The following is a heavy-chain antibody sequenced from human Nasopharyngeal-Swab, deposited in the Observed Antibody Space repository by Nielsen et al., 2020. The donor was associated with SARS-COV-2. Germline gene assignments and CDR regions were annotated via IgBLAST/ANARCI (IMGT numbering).Heavy chain of an antibody. Sequence: GGSLRLSCSASGFTFSDYYMSWIRQAPGKGLEWVSYISSSGSTIYYADSVKGRFTISRDNAKNSLYLQMNSLRAEDTAVYYCARGSYDFWSGYWSSGMDVWGQGTTVTVSS. CDR3: ARGSYDFWSGYWSSGMDV. CDR2: ISSSGSTI. CDR1: GFTFSDYY. D-gene: IGHD3-3*01. V-gene: IGHV3-11*01. J-gene: IGHJ6*02.